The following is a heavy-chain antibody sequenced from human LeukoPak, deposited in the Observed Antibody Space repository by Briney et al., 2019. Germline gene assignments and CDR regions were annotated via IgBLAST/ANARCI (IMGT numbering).Heavy chain of an antibody. CDR2: IRYDGSNK. CDR3: AGGYSYGWLAFDY. D-gene: IGHD5-18*01. J-gene: IGHJ4*02. CDR1: GFTFSSYG. Sequence: GGSLRLSCAASGFTFSSYGMHWVRQAPGKGLEWVAFIRYDGSNKYYADSVKGRSTISRDNSKNTLYLQMNSLRAEDTAVYYCAGGYSYGWLAFDYWGQGTLVTVSS. V-gene: IGHV3-30*02.